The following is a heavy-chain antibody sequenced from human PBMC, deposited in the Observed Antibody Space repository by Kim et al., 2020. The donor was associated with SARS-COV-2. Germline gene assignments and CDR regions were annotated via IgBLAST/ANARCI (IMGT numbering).Heavy chain of an antibody. CDR3: AKVDYVNYDFGRSWFDP. CDR2: ISASGACT. D-gene: IGHD4-17*01. Sequence: GGSLRLSCAASGFTFRTSAMTWVRQAPGKGLEWVSSISASGACTYYGDSVKGRFTISRDNSKSTVYLRVNNLRAEDTALYYCAKVDYVNYDFGRSWFDPWGQGTLVTVSS. V-gene: IGHV3-23*01. CDR1: GFTFRTSA. J-gene: IGHJ5*02.